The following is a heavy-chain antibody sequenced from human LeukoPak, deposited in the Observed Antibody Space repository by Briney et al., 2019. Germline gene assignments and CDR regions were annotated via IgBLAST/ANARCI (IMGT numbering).Heavy chain of an antibody. Sequence: PGGSLRLSCAASGFTFSSYAMHWVRQAPGKGLEWVAVISYDGSNKYYADSVKGRFTISRDNSKNTLYLQMNSLRAEDTAVYYCAKVEVPAATNPRKGYYYYMDVWGKGTTVTVSS. CDR2: ISYDGSNK. J-gene: IGHJ6*03. V-gene: IGHV3-30-3*01. D-gene: IGHD2-2*01. CDR1: GFTFSSYA. CDR3: AKVEVPAATNPRKGYYYYMDV.